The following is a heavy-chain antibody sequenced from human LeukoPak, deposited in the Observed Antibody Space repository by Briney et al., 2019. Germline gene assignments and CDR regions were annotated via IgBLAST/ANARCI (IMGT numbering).Heavy chain of an antibody. CDR3: ARDLRPYYDFWSGYPFDY. V-gene: IGHV1-18*01. CDR1: GYTFTNNG. J-gene: IGHJ4*02. D-gene: IGHD3-3*01. Sequence: ASVKVSCKGSGYTFTNNGMNWVRRAPGQRLEWMGWISAYHGNTNYAQNLQGRVTMTTDTSTRTAYMELRSMRSDDTAVYYCARDLRPYYDFWSGYPFDYWGQGTLVTVSS. CDR2: ISAYHGNT.